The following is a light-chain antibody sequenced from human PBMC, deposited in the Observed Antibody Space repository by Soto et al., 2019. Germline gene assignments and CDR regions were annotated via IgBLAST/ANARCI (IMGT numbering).Light chain of an antibody. CDR2: DAS. CDR3: QQYNTYT. J-gene: IGKJ2*01. CDR1: QSVGSW. V-gene: IGKV1-5*01. Sequence: DIQMTQSPSTLSASVGDRVTITCRASQSVGSWLAWYQQKPGKAPKVLIYDASSLESGVPSRFSGSRSGTEFTLTISSLQPDDFATYYCQQYNTYTFGQGTKLEIK.